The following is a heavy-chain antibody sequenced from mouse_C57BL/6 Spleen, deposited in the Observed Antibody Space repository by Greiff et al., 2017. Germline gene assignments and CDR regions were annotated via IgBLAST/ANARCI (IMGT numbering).Heavy chain of an antibody. CDR1: GYTFTSYW. Sequence: QVQLKQPGAELVKPGASVKLSCKASGYTFTSYWMHWVKQRPGQGLEWIGMIHPNSGSTNYNEKFKSKATLTVDKSSSTAYMQLSSLTSEDSAVYYCAIKDSSGFAYWGQGTLVTVSA. V-gene: IGHV1-64*01. D-gene: IGHD3-2*02. CDR2: IHPNSGST. J-gene: IGHJ3*01. CDR3: AIKDSSGFAY.